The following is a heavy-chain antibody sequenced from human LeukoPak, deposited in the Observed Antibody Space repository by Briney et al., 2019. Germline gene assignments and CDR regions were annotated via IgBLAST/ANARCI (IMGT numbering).Heavy chain of an antibody. Sequence: SETLSLTCTVSGGSISSYYWNWIRQPPGKGLEWMGYIYYSGSTNYNPSLKSRVSISVDTSKNQFSLELRSVTAADTAVYYCARDNNRGLNLDYWGQETLVTVSS. D-gene: IGHD1/OR15-1a*01. V-gene: IGHV4-59*01. CDR3: ARDNNRGLNLDY. J-gene: IGHJ4*02. CDR2: IYYSGST. CDR1: GGSISSYY.